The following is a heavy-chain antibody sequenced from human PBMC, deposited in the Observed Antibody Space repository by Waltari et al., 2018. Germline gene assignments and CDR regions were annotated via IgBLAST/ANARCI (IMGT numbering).Heavy chain of an antibody. CDR2: ITPILGTA. CDR3: ARDRGLGYCSGGICPFDY. CDR1: GGTFSSYA. D-gene: IGHD2-15*01. J-gene: IGHJ4*02. V-gene: IGHV1-69*13. Sequence: QVQLVQSGAEVKKPGSSVKVSCKASGGTFSSYAISWVRQAPGQGLEWRGGITPILGTANSAQKFQGRVTITADESTSTAYMELSSLRSEDTAVYYCARDRGLGYCSGGICPFDYWGQGTLVTVSS.